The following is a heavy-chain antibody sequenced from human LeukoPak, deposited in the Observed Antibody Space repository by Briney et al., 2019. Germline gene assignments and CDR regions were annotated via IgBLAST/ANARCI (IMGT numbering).Heavy chain of an antibody. V-gene: IGHV3-23*01. CDR3: AKALYGDYGRFDY. CDR1: GFTFSSYA. D-gene: IGHD4-17*01. J-gene: IGHJ4*02. Sequence: GGSLRLSCAASGFTFSSYAMSWVRQAPGKGLEWVSAISGSGGSTYYADSVKGRFTISRDNSKNTLYLQLNSLRAEDTAVYYCAKALYGDYGRFDYWGQGTLVTVSS. CDR2: ISGSGGST.